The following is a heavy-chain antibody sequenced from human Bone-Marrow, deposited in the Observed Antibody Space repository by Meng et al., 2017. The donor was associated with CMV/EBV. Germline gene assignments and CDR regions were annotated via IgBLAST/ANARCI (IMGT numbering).Heavy chain of an antibody. D-gene: IGHD3-10*01. CDR3: AKDGSVVSENYFDY. CDR2: ISWNSGSI. V-gene: IGHV3-NL1*01. Sequence: ETLSLTCAASGFTFSSYGMHWVRQAPGKGLEWVSGISWNSGSIGYADSVKGRFTISRDNSKNTLYLQMNSLRAEDTAVYYCAKDGSVVSENYFDYWGQGTLVTVSS. CDR1: GFTFSSYG. J-gene: IGHJ4*02.